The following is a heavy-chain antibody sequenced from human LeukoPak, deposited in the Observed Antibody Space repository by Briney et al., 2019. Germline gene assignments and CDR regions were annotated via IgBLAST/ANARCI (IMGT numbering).Heavy chain of an antibody. D-gene: IGHD3-10*01. CDR1: GFTFSSYG. V-gene: IGHV3-30*02. J-gene: IGHJ6*03. Sequence: TGGSLRLSCAASGFTFSSYGMHWVRQAPGKGLEWVAFIRYDGSNKYYADSVKGRFTISRDNSKNTLYLQMNSLRAEDTAVYYCAKDAFERFGVDWYYYMDVWGKGTTVTISS. CDR2: IRYDGSNK. CDR3: AKDAFERFGVDWYYYMDV.